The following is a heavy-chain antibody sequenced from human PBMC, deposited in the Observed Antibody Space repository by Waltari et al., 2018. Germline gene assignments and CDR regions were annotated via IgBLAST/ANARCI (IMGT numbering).Heavy chain of an antibody. CDR3: TRGQRNY. V-gene: IGHV3-49*04. J-gene: IGHJ4*02. CDR1: GFTFGDYT. Sequence: EVQLVESGGGLVQPVRSLRLSCTAAGFTFGDYTMSWVRQAPGKGLEWVGFIRSKAYGGTTEYAASVKGRFTISRDDSKSIAYLQMNSLKTEDTAVYYCTRGQRNYWGQGTLVTVSS. CDR2: IRSKAYGGTT. D-gene: IGHD6-25*01.